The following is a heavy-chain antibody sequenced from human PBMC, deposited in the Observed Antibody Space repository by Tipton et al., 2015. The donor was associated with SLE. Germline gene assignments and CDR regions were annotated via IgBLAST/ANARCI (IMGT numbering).Heavy chain of an antibody. CDR2: IYTSGST. CDR1: GGSISSGSYY. J-gene: IGHJ2*01. V-gene: IGHV4-61*02. CDR3: ARDRGGLVFDL. Sequence: TLSLTCTVSGGSISSGSYYWSWIRQPAGKGLEWIGRIYTSGSTNYNPSLKSRVTISVDTSKNQFSLNLSSVTAADTAVYYCARDRGGLVFDLWGRGTLVAVSS. D-gene: IGHD2-8*02.